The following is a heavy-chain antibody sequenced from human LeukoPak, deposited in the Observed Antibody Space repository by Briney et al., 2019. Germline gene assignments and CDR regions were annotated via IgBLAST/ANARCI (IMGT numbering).Heavy chain of an antibody. D-gene: IGHD1-14*01. Sequence: PGGSLRLSCAASGFTFSSYAMSWVRQAPGKGLGWVSALSGSGGNTYYADSVKGRFTVSRDNSKNTLYLHMNSLRTDDTAVYYCAKGPDRFDPWGQGTLVTVSS. CDR3: AKGPDRFDP. CDR1: GFTFSSYA. J-gene: IGHJ5*02. V-gene: IGHV3-23*01. CDR2: LSGSGGNT.